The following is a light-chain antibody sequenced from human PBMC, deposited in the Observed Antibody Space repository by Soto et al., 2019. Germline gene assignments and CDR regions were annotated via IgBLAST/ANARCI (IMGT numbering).Light chain of an antibody. CDR2: NVN. CDR1: SSDVGTCHS. CDR3: CSYAPTRTYV. Sequence: QSALIQTPSVSGSPGQSVTVSCTGSSSDVGTCHSVSWYQQHAGTVPKPMIYNVNSRPSGVPDRFSGSTSGNTASMTISGLQAEDEADYYYCSYAPTRTYVFASGTKLTVL. V-gene: IGLV2-11*01. J-gene: IGLJ1*01.